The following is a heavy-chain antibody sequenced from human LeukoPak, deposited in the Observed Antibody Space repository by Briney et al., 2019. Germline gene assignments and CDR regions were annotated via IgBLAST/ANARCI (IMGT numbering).Heavy chain of an antibody. CDR3: AKDRHYESNVLGY. CDR2: ISSSGSTI. CDR1: GFTFSSYE. V-gene: IGHV3-48*03. Sequence: GGSLRLSCAASGFTFSSYEMNWVRQAPGKGLEWVSYISSSGSTIYYADSVKGRFTISRDNSKNTLYLQMNSLRAEDTAVYYCAKDRHYESNVLGYWGQGTLVTVSS. J-gene: IGHJ4*02. D-gene: IGHD3-22*01.